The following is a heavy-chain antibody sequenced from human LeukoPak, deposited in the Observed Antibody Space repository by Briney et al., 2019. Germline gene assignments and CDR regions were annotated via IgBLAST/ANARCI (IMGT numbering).Heavy chain of an antibody. CDR1: GGTFSSYA. J-gene: IGHJ4*02. CDR2: IIPIFGTA. V-gene: IGHV1-69*13. CDR3: ARDGSGSYYLTNFDY. Sequence: SVKVSCKASGGTFSSYAISWVRQAPGQGLEWMGGIIPIFGTANYAQKFQGRVTITADESTSTAYMELSSLRSEDTAVYYCARDGSGSYYLTNFDYWGQGTPVTVSS. D-gene: IGHD3-10*01.